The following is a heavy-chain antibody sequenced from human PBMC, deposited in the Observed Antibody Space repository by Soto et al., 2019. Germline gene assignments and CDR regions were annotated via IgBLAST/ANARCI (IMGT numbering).Heavy chain of an antibody. CDR2: VFYTGRA. CDR3: ARDGDGRMTTNPYYYNGMDV. J-gene: IGHJ6*02. V-gene: IGHV4-61*08. Sequence: SETLSLTCTVSGGPFPNGGYYWSWIRQPPGKGLEWIGYVFYTGRANYNASLKSRVSISLDTSNYQFSLKLSSVTAADTAVYYCARDGDGRMTTNPYYYNGMDVWGPGTTVTVSS. CDR1: GGPFPNGGYY. D-gene: IGHD4-4*01.